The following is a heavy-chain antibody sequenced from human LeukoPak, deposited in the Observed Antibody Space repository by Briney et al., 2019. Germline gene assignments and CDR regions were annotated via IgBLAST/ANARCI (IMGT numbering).Heavy chain of an antibody. CDR1: GYTFTSYY. Sequence: SVKVSCKASGYTFTSYYMHWVRQAPGQGLEWMGVIITIFHTPYYAPKFQGRVTITADKSTSTVYMEVSSLRSEDTAVYYCARVRGVGSDSFDYWGQGTLVTVSS. V-gene: IGHV1-69*06. D-gene: IGHD3-10*01. CDR3: ARVRGVGSDSFDY. J-gene: IGHJ4*02. CDR2: IITIFHTP.